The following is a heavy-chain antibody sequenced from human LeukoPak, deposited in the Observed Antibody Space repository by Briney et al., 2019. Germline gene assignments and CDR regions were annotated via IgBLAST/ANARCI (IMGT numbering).Heavy chain of an antibody. D-gene: IGHD2/OR15-2a*01. V-gene: IGHV4-61*02. CDR1: GGSISSGSYY. Sequence: SETLSLTCTVSGGSISSGSYYWSWIRQPAGKGLEWIGRIYTSGSTNYNPSLKSRVTISVDTSKNQFSLKLSSVTAADTAVYYCARVPLQFNNFDYWGQGTLVTVSS. CDR2: IYTSGST. CDR3: ARVPLQFNNFDY. J-gene: IGHJ4*02.